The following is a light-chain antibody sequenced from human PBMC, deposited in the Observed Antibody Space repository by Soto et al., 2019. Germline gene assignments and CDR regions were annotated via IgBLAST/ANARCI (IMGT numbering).Light chain of an antibody. J-gene: IGKJ1*01. CDR2: GTS. Sequence: EILLTQSPATLSLSPGERATLSCKASQSVSSYLAWYQQKPGQAPRLLIYGTSTRATGIPARFSGSGSGTDFTLTISSLQFEDFAVDYCQQYNNSPRTFGQGTKVDIK. CDR1: QSVSSY. V-gene: IGKV3-15*01. CDR3: QQYNNSPRT.